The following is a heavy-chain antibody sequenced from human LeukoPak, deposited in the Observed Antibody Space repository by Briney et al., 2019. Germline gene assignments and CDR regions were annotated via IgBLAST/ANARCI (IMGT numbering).Heavy chain of an antibody. J-gene: IGHJ1*01. CDR1: GGSFSGYY. V-gene: IGHV4-34*01. Sequence: SETLSLTCAVYGGSFSGYYWSWIRQPPGKGLEWIGEINHSGSTNYNPSLKSRVTISVDTSKNQFSLKLSSVTAADTAVYYCARGYGPRYYDSSGYRLWGQGTLVTVSS. CDR3: ARGYGPRYYDSSGYRL. D-gene: IGHD3-22*01. CDR2: INHSGST.